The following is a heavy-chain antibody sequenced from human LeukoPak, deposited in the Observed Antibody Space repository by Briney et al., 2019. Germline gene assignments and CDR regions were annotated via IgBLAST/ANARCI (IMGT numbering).Heavy chain of an antibody. CDR3: AKMTTVPPGDAEGFDY. CDR1: GFTFDDYG. V-gene: IGHV3-23*01. CDR2: ISSSGGST. Sequence: GGSLRLSCAASGFTFDDYGMSWVRQAPGKGLEWVSAISSSGGSTYYADSVKGRFTISRDNSKNTLYLQMNSLRAEDTAVYYCAKMTTVPPGDAEGFDYWGQGTLVTVSS. D-gene: IGHD4-17*01. J-gene: IGHJ4*02.